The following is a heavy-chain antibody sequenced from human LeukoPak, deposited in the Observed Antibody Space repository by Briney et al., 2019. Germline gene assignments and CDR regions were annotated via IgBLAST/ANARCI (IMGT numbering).Heavy chain of an antibody. CDR1: GGSFSGYY. Sequence: PSETLSLTCAVYGGSFSGYYWSWIRQPPGKGLEWIGEINHSGSTNYNPSLKSRVTISVDTSKNQFSLKLGSVTAADTAVYYCARGYQLLWGGWFDPWGQGTLVTVSS. CDR2: INHSGST. J-gene: IGHJ5*02. D-gene: IGHD2-2*01. CDR3: ARGYQLLWGGWFDP. V-gene: IGHV4-34*01.